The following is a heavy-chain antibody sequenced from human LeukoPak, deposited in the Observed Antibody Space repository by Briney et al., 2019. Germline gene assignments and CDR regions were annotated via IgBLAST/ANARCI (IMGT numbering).Heavy chain of an antibody. CDR2: IYPGDSVT. CDR3: ARHRRDGYNDWCFDL. D-gene: IGHD5-24*01. J-gene: IGHJ2*01. CDR1: GYSFTNYW. V-gene: IGHV5-51*01. Sequence: GESLKISCEGSGYSFTNYWIAWVRQMPGKGLEWMGIIYPGDSVTRYSPSFEGQVTISADKSISTAYLQWRSLKASDTAMYYCARHRRDGYNDWCFDLWGRGTLVTVSS.